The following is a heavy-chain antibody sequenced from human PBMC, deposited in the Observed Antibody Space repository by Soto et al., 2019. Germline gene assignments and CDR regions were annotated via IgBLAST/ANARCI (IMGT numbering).Heavy chain of an antibody. D-gene: IGHD1-1*01. J-gene: IGHJ3*02. V-gene: IGHV4-34*01. CDR3: ARVERGTATTVVDAFDI. CDR1: GGSVNSGNYY. CDR2: ISHSGGT. Sequence: QVQLQQWGAGLLKPSETLSLTCAVFGGSVNSGNYYWSWIRQPPGKGLEWIGEISHSGGTHFNPSLKGRFTISVDTSKHQFALKMSSVTAADMALYYCARVERGTATTVVDAFDIWGPGTMVTVSS.